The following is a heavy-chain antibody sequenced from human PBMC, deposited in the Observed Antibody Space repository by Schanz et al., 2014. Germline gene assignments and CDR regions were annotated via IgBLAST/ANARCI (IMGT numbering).Heavy chain of an antibody. CDR2: ISGGGGTT. D-gene: IGHD3-10*01. Sequence: QVQLVDSGGGLVKPGGSLRLSCTASGFTFSDYWMSWVRQAPGKGPEWVSDISGGGGTTYYADSVKGRFTISRDNSKSSLYLQMNSLRAEDTAVYYCARIGGSVFDYWAQGTLVTVSS. CDR1: GFTFSDYW. CDR3: ARIGGSVFDY. V-gene: IGHV3-11*01. J-gene: IGHJ4*02.